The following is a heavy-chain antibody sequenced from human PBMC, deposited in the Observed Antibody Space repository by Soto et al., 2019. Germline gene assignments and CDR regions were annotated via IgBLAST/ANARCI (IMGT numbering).Heavy chain of an antibody. CDR3: ARTIRGVSRFPDYRGFFDF. D-gene: IGHD4-4*01. CDR1: EFSLSTSGMG. J-gene: IGHJ4*02. CDR2: IDWADNK. V-gene: IGHV2-70*01. Sequence: SGPTLVNPTQTLTLTCTFSEFSLSTSGMGVSWIRQTPGKALEWLALIDWADNKDYSTSLRSRISISKDTSKNQVVLALTSVDPLDSGTYYCARTIRGVSRFPDYRGFFDFWGRGTQVTVSS.